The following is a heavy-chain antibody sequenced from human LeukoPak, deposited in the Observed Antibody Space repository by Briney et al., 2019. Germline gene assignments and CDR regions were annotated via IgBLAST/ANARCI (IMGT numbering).Heavy chain of an antibody. Sequence: GGSLRLSCAASGFTFSSYVMHWVRQAPGKGLEWVAFISYDGSNKYYADSVKGRFTISRDNSKNTLYLQMNNLRAEDTAVYYCAKDLIDYYDSSGTPDDWGQGTLVTVSS. J-gene: IGHJ4*02. CDR3: AKDLIDYYDSSGTPDD. CDR2: ISYDGSNK. CDR1: GFTFSSYV. D-gene: IGHD3-22*01. V-gene: IGHV3-30*18.